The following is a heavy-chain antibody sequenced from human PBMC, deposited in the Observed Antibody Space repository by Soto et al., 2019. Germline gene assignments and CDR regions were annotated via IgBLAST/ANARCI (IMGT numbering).Heavy chain of an antibody. J-gene: IGHJ5*02. CDR1: GFTFSSYS. Sequence: EVQLVESGGGLVKPGGSLRLSCAASGFTFSSYSMNWVRQAPGKGLEWVSSISSSSSYIYYADSEKGRFTISRDNAKNSLYLQMNSLRAEDTAVYYCARGPYGSGSSGEWFDPWGQGTLVTVSS. CDR3: ARGPYGSGSSGEWFDP. CDR2: ISSSSSYI. D-gene: IGHD6-19*01. V-gene: IGHV3-21*01.